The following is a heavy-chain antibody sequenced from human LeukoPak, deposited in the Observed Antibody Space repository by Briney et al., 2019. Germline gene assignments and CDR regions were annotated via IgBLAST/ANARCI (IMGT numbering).Heavy chain of an antibody. V-gene: IGHV3-23*01. J-gene: IGHJ4*02. Sequence: PGGSLRLSCAASGFTFSSFAMNWVRQAPGKGLEWVSTVSGTGGSTYYADSVKGRFTISRDNSKNTLYLQMNSLRAEDTAVYYCATRGDGFITQVRGAPLDWGQGTPVTVSS. CDR1: GFTFSSFA. CDR2: VSGTGGST. CDR3: ATRGDGFITQVRGAPLD. D-gene: IGHD3-10*01.